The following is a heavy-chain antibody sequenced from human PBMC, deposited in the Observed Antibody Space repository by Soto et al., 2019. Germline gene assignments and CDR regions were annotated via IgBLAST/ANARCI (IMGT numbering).Heavy chain of an antibody. CDR1: TDSFSDYY. CDR2: IYHTGNT. D-gene: IGHD5-18*01. V-gene: IGHV4-59*13. Sequence: QVRLHESGPGLVKPSETLSLTCTVSTDSFSDYYWRWIRQPPGKGLEWIGSIYHTGNTNYNPSLESRASISVDTSKIQFSLSLSSVTAADTAVYYCARDVGIHDAFDIWGQGTLVTVSS. CDR3: ARDVGIHDAFDI. J-gene: IGHJ3*02.